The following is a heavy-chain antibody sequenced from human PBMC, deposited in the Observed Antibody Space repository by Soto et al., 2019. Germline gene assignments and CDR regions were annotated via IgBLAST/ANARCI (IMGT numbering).Heavy chain of an antibody. J-gene: IGHJ5*02. CDR3: ATYCSGGSCFSSGFDP. D-gene: IGHD2-15*01. CDR2: ISGSGGST. V-gene: IGHV3-23*01. CDR1: GFTFSSYA. Sequence: GGSLRLSCAASGFTFSSYAMSWVRQAPGKGLEWVSAISGSGGSTYYADSVKGRFTISRDNSKNTLYLQMNSLRAEDTAVYYCATYCSGGSCFSSGFDPWGQGTLVTVSS.